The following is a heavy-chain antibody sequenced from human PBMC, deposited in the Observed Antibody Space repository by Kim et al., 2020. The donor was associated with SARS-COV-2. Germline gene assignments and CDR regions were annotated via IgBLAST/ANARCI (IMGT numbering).Heavy chain of an antibody. CDR2: MNPNSGNT. Sequence: ASVKVSCQASGYTFTNYDINWVRQATGQGLEWMGWMNPNSGNTGYAKGFQGRLTMSRDTSRNTAYMELSSLRSDDTAVYYCARRRDSSSWYAAFDIWGQGTVVIVSA. CDR3: ARRRDSSSWYAAFDI. V-gene: IGHV1-8*01. J-gene: IGHJ3*02. CDR1: GYTFTNYD. D-gene: IGHD6-13*01.